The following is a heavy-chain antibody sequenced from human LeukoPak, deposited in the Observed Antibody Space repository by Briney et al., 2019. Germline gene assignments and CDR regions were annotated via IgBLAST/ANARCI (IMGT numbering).Heavy chain of an antibody. CDR3: ARDIRPRVESFDY. V-gene: IGHV1-2*02. J-gene: IGHJ4*02. D-gene: IGHD3-3*01. CDR2: IGPDSGAT. CDR1: GYTFTDYF. Sequence: ASVRVSCKASGYTFTDYFLHWVRQAPGQGLEWMGWIGPDSGATNHAQKFRGKVTMTRDTSINTAYMEVSSLSSDDTAVYYCARDIRPRVESFDYWGQGTLVTVSS.